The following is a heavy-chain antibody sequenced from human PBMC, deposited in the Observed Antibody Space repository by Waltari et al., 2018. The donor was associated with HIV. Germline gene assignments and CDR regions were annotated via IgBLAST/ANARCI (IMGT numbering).Heavy chain of an antibody. V-gene: IGHV1-69*12. CDR1: GGTLSYYA. Sequence: QVQLVQSGAGVKKPGSSVKVSCKASGGTLSYYAISWVRQAPGQGLEWMGGIIPRFGAANAPQKFQGRVTITADESTSTAYMELSSLRSEDTAVYYCARDEGRGYASRYFDYWGQGTLVTVSS. CDR2: IIPRFGAA. D-gene: IGHD5-12*01. CDR3: ARDEGRGYASRYFDY. J-gene: IGHJ4*02.